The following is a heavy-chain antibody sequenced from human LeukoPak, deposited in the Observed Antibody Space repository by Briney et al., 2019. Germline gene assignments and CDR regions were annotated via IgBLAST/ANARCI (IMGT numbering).Heavy chain of an antibody. Sequence: GGSLRVSCAASGFTVSINYMSWGRQAPGERLEWVSVIYSGGNTYYADSVKGRFTISRDNSKNTVYLQMNSLRAEDTAVYYCARGETSSYDYWGQGTLVTVSS. D-gene: IGHD2-2*01. CDR1: GFTVSINY. J-gene: IGHJ4*02. V-gene: IGHV3-53*01. CDR3: ARGETSSYDY. CDR2: IYSGGNT.